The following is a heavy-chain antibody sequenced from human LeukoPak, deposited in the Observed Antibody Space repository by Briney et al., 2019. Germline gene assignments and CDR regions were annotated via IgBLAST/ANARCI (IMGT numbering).Heavy chain of an antibody. CDR2: ICSTGSTV. CDR3: ARSVNLNAFDI. V-gene: IGHV3-48*03. Sequence: PGGSLRLSCAASGFSFSSYEMNWVRQAPGKGLEWVSYICSTGSTVYYAGSVKGRFTISRDNARNSLYLQMNSLRAEDTAVYYCARSVNLNAFDIWGQGTMVTVSS. D-gene: IGHD5/OR15-5a*01. CDR1: GFSFSSYE. J-gene: IGHJ3*02.